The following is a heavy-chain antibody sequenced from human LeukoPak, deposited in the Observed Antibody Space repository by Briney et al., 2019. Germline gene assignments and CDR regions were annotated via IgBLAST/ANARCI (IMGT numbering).Heavy chain of an antibody. Sequence: ASVKVSCKASGYTFTSYGISWVRQAPGQGLEWMGWISAYNGNTNYAQKLQGRVTMTTDTSTSTAYMELRSLRSDDTAVYYCARDRDTGTYYYYYGMDVWGQGTTVTVSS. D-gene: IGHD1-26*01. CDR1: GYTFTSYG. J-gene: IGHJ6*02. V-gene: IGHV1-18*01. CDR2: ISAYNGNT. CDR3: ARDRDTGTYYYYYGMDV.